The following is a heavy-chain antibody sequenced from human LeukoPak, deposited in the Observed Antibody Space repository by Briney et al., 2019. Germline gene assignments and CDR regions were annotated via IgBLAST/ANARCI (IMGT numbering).Heavy chain of an antibody. CDR1: GFTFGDYA. J-gene: IGHJ4*02. CDR3: TRGDGDIVATTFDY. Sequence: GGSLRPSCTASGFTFGDYAMSWFRQAPGKGLEWVGFIRSKAYGGTTEYAASVKGRFTISRDDSKSIAYLQMNSLKTEDTAVYYCTRGDGDIVATTFDYWGQGTLVTVPS. V-gene: IGHV3-49*03. D-gene: IGHD5-12*01. CDR2: IRSKAYGGTT.